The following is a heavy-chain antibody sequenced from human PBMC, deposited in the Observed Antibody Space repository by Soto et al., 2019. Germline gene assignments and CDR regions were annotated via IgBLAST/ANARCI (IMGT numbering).Heavy chain of an antibody. CDR3: ASQYCSSTRCLHPNWFDP. CDR1: GGTFSSYA. V-gene: IGHV1-69*13. J-gene: IGHJ5*02. Sequence: GASVKVSCKASGGTFSSYAITWVRQAPGQGLEWMGGIIPIFGTANYAQKFQGRVTITADESTSTAYMELSSLRSEDTAVYYCASQYCSSTRCLHPNWFDPWGQGTLVTVSS. CDR2: IIPIFGTA. D-gene: IGHD2-2*01.